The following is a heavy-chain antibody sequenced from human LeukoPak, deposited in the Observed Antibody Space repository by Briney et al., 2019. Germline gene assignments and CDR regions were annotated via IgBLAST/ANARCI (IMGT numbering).Heavy chain of an antibody. CDR2: IYYSGST. V-gene: IGHV4-59*01. J-gene: IGHJ4*02. CDR3: AREDSSGYYYFDY. D-gene: IGHD3-22*01. CDR1: GGSISSYY. Sequence: SETLSLTCTVSGGSISSYYWSWIRQPPGKGLEWIGYIYYSGSTNYNPSLKSRVTISVDTSKNQFSLKLSSVTAADTAVYYCAREDSSGYYYFDYWGQGTLVTVSS.